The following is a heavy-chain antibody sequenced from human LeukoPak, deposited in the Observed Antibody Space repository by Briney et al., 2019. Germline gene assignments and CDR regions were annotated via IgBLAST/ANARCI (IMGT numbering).Heavy chain of an antibody. J-gene: IGHJ4*02. CDR3: AKVTVGGQTFYYFDY. CDR1: GFTFSSNA. CDR2: ISGSGGST. V-gene: IGHV3-23*01. Sequence: QPGASLRLSCAASGFTFSSNAMSWVRQAPGKGLEWVSAISGSGGSTYYADSVKGRFTISRDNSKNTLYLQMNSLRAEDTAVYYCAKVTVGGQTFYYFDYWGQGTLVTVSS. D-gene: IGHD4-23*01.